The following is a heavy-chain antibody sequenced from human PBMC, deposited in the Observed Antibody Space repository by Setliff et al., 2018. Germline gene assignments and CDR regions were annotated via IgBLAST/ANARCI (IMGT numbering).Heavy chain of an antibody. CDR3: SRLVRYCTTTSCQRLSGDEY. CDR1: GYTFTYFG. D-gene: IGHD2-2*01. V-gene: IGHV1-18*01. J-gene: IGHJ4*02. Sequence: GASVKVSCKTSGYTFTYFGVSWLRLAPGQGLEWMGWINNYSFKTNYPQKFLGRVTVTTDTSTGTAYLELRSLTSDDTAVYYCSRLVRYCTTTSCQRLSGDEYWGQGAVVTVSS. CDR2: INNYSFKT.